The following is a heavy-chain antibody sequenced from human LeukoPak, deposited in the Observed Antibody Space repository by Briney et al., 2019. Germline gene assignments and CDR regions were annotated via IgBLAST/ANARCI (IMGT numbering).Heavy chain of an antibody. D-gene: IGHD1-26*01. CDR3: ARGVGGLVDY. Sequence: SETLSLTCTVSNDSFSNYYWTWIRQSPGKALEWIGYVYYTDKTHYNPSLKSRVFISADTSQNQFSLRLSSVTAADTAVYYCARGVGGLVDYWGREPWSPSPQ. V-gene: IGHV4-59*01. CDR2: VYYTDKT. CDR1: NDSFSNYY. J-gene: IGHJ4*02.